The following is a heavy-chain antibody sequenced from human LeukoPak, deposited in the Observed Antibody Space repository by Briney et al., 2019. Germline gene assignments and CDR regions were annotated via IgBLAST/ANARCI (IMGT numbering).Heavy chain of an antibody. V-gene: IGHV1-69*01. CDR3: ARSLSMSWFDP. CDR1: GGTFSSYA. CDR2: IIPIFGTA. Sequence: SVKVSCKASGGTFSSYAITWVRQAPGRGLEWMGGIIPIFGTANYAQKFQGRVTITADESTSTAYMELSSLRSDDTAVYYCARSLSMSWFDPWGQGTLVTVSS. J-gene: IGHJ5*02. D-gene: IGHD2/OR15-2a*01.